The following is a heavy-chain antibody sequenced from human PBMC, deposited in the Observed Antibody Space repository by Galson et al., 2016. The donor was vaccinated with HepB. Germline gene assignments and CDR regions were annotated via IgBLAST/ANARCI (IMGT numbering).Heavy chain of an antibody. CDR1: GPNFDDYG. CDR2: ISGSGAST. D-gene: IGHD1-26*01. CDR3: AKDPRIVSVGQ. J-gene: IGHJ4*02. V-gene: IGHV3-23*01. Sequence: SLRLSCAASGPNFDDYGMTWVRQGPGKGLEWVSAISGSGASTYYADSVKGRFTISRDNSKNTLYLQMNSLRAEDTAVYYCAKDPRIVSVGQWGQGTLVTVSS.